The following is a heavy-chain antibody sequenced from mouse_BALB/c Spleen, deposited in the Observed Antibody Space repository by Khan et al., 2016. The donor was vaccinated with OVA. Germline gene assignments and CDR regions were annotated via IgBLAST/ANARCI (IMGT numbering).Heavy chain of an antibody. V-gene: IGHV1-4*01. J-gene: IGHJ2*01. CDR1: GYTFTSYC. CDR2: INPPSGYT. Sequence: QVRLQQSGAELAQPGASVKMSCKASGYTFTSYCMHWINQSPAQGLEWIGYINPPSGYTDYKQKFKDKATLTADKSSSTAYMQLSSLTSDDSAVYDCARDRIDYWGQGTALTVSS. CDR3: ARDRIDY.